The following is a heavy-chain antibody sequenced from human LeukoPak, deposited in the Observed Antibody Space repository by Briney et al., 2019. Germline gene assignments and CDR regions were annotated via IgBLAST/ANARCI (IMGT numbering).Heavy chain of an antibody. D-gene: IGHD5-18*01. CDR2: INHSGST. CDR1: GGSFSGYY. J-gene: IGHJ4*02. V-gene: IGHV4-34*01. CDR3: ARGQDTAMVADY. Sequence: KPSETLSLTCAVYGGSFSGYYWSWIRQPPGKGLEWIGEINHSGSTNYNPSLKSRVTISVDTSKNQFSLKLSSATAADTAVYYCARGQDTAMVADYWGQGTLVTVSS.